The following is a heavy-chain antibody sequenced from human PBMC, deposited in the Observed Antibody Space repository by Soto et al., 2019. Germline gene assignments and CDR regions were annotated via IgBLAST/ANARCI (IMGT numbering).Heavy chain of an antibody. CDR1: GFSFSTYG. CDR2: ISHDGGNN. V-gene: IGHV3-30*18. J-gene: IGHJ6*02. CDR3: AKEASGSSRFFYYYGMDV. Sequence: GGSLRLSCAASGFSFSTYGMHWVRQAPGRGPEWMAVISHDGGNNYYADSVKGRFTISRDNSKNTLHLQLNSLRAEDTAVYYCAKEASGSSRFFYYYGMDVWGQGTTVTVSS. D-gene: IGHD3-3*01.